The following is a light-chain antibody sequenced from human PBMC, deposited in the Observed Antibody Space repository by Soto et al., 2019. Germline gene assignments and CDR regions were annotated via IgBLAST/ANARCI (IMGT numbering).Light chain of an antibody. V-gene: IGLV2-23*01. Sequence: QSVLTQPASVSGSPGQSITISCTGTSSDVGSYKLVSWYQQHPDKAPKLIIYEGNKRPSGVSNRFSGSKSGDTASLTISGLKAEDEADYYCCSYAGDSADVVFGGGTKLTVL. CDR3: CSYAGDSADVV. CDR1: SSDVGSYKL. J-gene: IGLJ2*01. CDR2: EGN.